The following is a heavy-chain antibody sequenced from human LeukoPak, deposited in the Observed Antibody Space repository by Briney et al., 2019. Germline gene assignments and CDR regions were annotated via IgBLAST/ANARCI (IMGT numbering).Heavy chain of an antibody. J-gene: IGHJ4*02. D-gene: IGHD3-3*01. CDR1: GFSFSSYS. Sequence: GSLRLSCAAFGFSFSSYSMDWVRQAPGKALEWVASISNAGSYIYYADSLKARFTISRDNAKNSVYLQINSLRAEDTAIYYCATNTGPNYDFWSGLGWYFDYWGQGTLVTVSS. CDR2: ISNAGSYI. V-gene: IGHV3-21*01. CDR3: ATNTGPNYDFWSGLGWYFDY.